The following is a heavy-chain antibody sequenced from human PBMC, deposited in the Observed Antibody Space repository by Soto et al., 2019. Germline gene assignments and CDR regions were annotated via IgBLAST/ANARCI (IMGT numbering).Heavy chain of an antibody. Sequence: GASVKVSCKASGYTFTSYCISWVRQAPGQGLEWMGWISAYNGNTNYAQKLQGRVTMTTDTSTSTAYMELRSLRSDDTAVYYCARVDIVVVVAATAPDYWGQGTLVTVSS. CDR2: ISAYNGNT. D-gene: IGHD2-15*01. CDR3: ARVDIVVVVAATAPDY. CDR1: GYTFTSYC. V-gene: IGHV1-18*01. J-gene: IGHJ4*02.